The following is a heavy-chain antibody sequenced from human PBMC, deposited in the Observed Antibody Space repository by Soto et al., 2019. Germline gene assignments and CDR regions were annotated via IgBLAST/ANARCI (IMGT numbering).Heavy chain of an antibody. J-gene: IGHJ4*02. D-gene: IGHD2-15*01. Sequence: QVQLVQSGAEVKKPGYSVMVSCKDSGGTFSSDSFSWVRQAPGQGLEWMGGIIPMFDTPIYAQKFQDRVTITADESTSTAYMQLSSLRSGDTAVYYCARSGGLDRDFNYWGQGSLVTVSS. CDR3: ARSGGLDRDFNY. V-gene: IGHV1-69*12. CDR2: IIPMFDTP. CDR1: GGTFSSDS.